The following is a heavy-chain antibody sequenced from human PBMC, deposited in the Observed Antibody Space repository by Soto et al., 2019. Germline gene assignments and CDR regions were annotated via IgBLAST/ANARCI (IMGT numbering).Heavy chain of an antibody. D-gene: IGHD2-15*01. CDR3: ARDGWQGVDV. Sequence: SETLSLTCTVSGGSTNSGDYYWSWIRQPPGKGLEWIGYIYYTGTAYYNPSLKSRVTISLDTSKNQFALKLGSVTAADTAVYYCARDGWQGVDVWGQGTTVTVSS. V-gene: IGHV4-30-4*01. CDR2: IYYTGTA. CDR1: GGSTNSGDYY. J-gene: IGHJ6*02.